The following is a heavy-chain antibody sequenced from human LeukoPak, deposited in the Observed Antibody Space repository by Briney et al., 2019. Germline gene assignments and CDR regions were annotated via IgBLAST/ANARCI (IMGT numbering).Heavy chain of an antibody. CDR1: GFKFNDYG. CDR2: XWFDNSNE. Sequence: GGSLRLSCTASGFKFNDYGMYWVRLPPQKGPEXVXLXWFDNSNEHYADSVKGRFFISRNNDENTLFLHMNSLTVEDTAVYYCAKGRGPTPLGDAGADVWGKGTAVTVSA. V-gene: IGHV3-33*06. CDR3: AKGRGPTPLGDAGADV. J-gene: IGHJ6*04. D-gene: IGHD1-26*01.